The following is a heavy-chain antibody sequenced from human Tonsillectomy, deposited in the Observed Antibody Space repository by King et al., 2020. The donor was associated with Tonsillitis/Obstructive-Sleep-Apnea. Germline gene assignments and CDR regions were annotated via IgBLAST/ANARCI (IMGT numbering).Heavy chain of an antibody. CDR1: GFTFSSYA. CDR2: ISYDGSNK. J-gene: IGHJ6*03. Sequence: VQLVESGGGVVQPGRSLRLSCAASGFTFSSYAMHWVRQAPGKGLEWVAVISYDGSNKYYADSVKGRFTTSRDNSMNTLYLQMNSLTAEDTAVYYCARAAGNSNHYYYYYMDVWGKGTTVTVSS. D-gene: IGHD6-13*01. V-gene: IGHV3-30*01. CDR3: ARAAGNSNHYYYYYMDV.